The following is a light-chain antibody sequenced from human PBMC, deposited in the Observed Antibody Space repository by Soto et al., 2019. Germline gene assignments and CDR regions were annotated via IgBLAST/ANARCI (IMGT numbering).Light chain of an antibody. Sequence: EIVLAQSPATVSVSPGEGATLSCSASQNVNRNLVWYQQRPGQAPRLLMYGASVRASGIPARFRGSGSGTEFSLTISSLQAEDFAVYYCQQYNNGPPATFGGGTKVDI. CDR3: QQYNNGPPAT. CDR2: GAS. J-gene: IGKJ4*01. V-gene: IGKV3-15*01. CDR1: QNVNRN.